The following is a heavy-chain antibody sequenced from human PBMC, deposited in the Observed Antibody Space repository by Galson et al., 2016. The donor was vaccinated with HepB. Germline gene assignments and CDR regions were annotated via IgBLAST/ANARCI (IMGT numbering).Heavy chain of an antibody. CDR3: VRILYDRSARDYYGMDV. D-gene: IGHD3-22*01. Sequence: SLRLSCAASGFTFSSYGMHWVRQATGKGLEWVSAIGADGGTYYAGSVKGRFTISRENAKNSLYLQMNSLRAGDTAVYYCVRILYDRSARDYYGMDVWGQGITVTVSS. J-gene: IGHJ6*02. V-gene: IGHV3-13*01. CDR1: GFTFSSYG. CDR2: IGADGGT.